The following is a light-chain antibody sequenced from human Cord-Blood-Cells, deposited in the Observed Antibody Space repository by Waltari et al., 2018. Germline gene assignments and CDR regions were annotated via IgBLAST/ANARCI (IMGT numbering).Light chain of an antibody. CDR1: QRVSSSY. J-gene: IGKJ3*01. Sequence: EIVLTQSPGPLSFSPGERATLSCRASQRVSSSYLAWYQQKPGQAPRLLIYGASSRATGIPDRFSGSGSGTDFTLTISRLEPEDFAVYYCQQYGSSRFTFGPGTKVDIK. CDR3: QQYGSSRFT. V-gene: IGKV3-20*01. CDR2: GAS.